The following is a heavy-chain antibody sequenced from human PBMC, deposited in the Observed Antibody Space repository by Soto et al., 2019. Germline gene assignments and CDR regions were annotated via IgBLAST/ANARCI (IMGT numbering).Heavy chain of an antibody. CDR3: VIDWESTTRTLRFVHS. J-gene: IGHJ4*02. Sequence: QVQLVQSGAEVKKPRSSVKVSCKASGGTFSSYTITWVRQAPGHGLEWLGRIIPIFGVTNYAQKFQDRVTIIAYRSTTKAFMELCRLRSEATAVYYWVIDWESTTRTLRFVHSWGQGTLGTVSS. V-gene: IGHV1-69*08. CDR2: IIPIFGVT. D-gene: IGHD1-1*01. CDR1: GGTFSSYT.